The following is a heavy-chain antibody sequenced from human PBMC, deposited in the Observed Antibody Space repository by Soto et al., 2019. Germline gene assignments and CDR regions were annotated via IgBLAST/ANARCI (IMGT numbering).Heavy chain of an antibody. J-gene: IGHJ5*02. D-gene: IGHD4-4*01. CDR2: ISSDGSNT. V-gene: IGHV3-74*01. CDR3: AKVGESYSNYVDWFDP. CDR1: GFTFSRYW. Sequence: GGSLRLSCAASGFTFSRYWMHWVRQAPGKGLVWVSRISSDGSNTIYADSVKGRFTISRDNAKNTLYLQMNNLRDEDTAVYYCAKVGESYSNYVDWFDPWGQGTLVTVSS.